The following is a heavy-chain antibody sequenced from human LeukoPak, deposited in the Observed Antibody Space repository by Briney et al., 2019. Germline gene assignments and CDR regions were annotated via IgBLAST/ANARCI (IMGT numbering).Heavy chain of an antibody. D-gene: IGHD3-16*02. V-gene: IGHV4-30-2*01. CDR2: IYHSGST. J-gene: IGHJ4*02. CDR1: GGSISSGGYS. Sequence: SETLSLTCAVSGGSISSGGYSWSWIRQPRGKGLERIGYIYHSGSTYYNPSLKSRITISVDRSKNQVALKLRSVTAADTAVYYCASHYDYFWGSYRRDYWGQGTLVTVSS. CDR3: ASHYDYFWGSYRRDY.